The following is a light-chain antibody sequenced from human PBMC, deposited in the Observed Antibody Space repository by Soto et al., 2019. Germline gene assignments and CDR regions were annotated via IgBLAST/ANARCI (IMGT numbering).Light chain of an antibody. Sequence: EIVLTQSPATLSLSPGERATLSSRASQSIGNSLAWYQQKPGQAPRLLVYDASNRATGIPARFSGSGSGTDFTLTISSLEPEDFALYHCQQYGSSPITFGQGTRLEIK. V-gene: IGKV3-11*01. CDR2: DAS. CDR1: QSIGNS. CDR3: QQYGSSPIT. J-gene: IGKJ5*01.